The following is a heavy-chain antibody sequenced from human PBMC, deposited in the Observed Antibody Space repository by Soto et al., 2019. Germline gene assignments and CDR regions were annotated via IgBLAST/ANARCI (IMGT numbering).Heavy chain of an antibody. CDR1: GFTVSSND. CDR2: IYSSGST. D-gene: IGHD3-22*01. J-gene: IGHJ4*02. V-gene: IGHV3-53*01. Sequence: GGSLRLSCAASGFTVSSNDMSWVRQAPGKGLEWVSLIYSSGSTHYADSVKGRFTISRDNAKNSLYLQMTSLRAEDTAVYYCARDAANPDYYDTSAYFFDYWGQGTLVTVSS. CDR3: ARDAANPDYYDTSAYFFDY.